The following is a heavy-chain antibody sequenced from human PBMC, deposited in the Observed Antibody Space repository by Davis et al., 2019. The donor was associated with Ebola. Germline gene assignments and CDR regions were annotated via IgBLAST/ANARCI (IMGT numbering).Heavy chain of an antibody. Sequence: SVKVSCKASGFTFTNVQWVRLARGQRLEWIGLLVVGSGNTHYAQKFKGRVTISRGMSASAVYLELSSLRSEDTAVYYCAAGVSTYCGGDCYSTWGQGTLVTVSS. CDR3: AAGVSTYCGGDCYST. V-gene: IGHV1-58*01. J-gene: IGHJ4*02. D-gene: IGHD2-21*01. CDR2: LVVGSGNT. CDR1: GFTFTN.